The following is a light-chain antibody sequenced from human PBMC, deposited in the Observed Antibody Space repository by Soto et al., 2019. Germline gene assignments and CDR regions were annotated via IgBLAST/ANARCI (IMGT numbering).Light chain of an antibody. CDR3: QQSYSTPRT. V-gene: IGKV1-39*01. J-gene: IGKJ1*01. CDR2: AAS. Sequence: DIQMTQSPSSLSASVGDRVTITCRASQSISSHLNWYQQKPGKAPKLLIFAASSLQSGVPSTFSGSGSGTDFTLTITSLQPEDFATYYCQQSYSTPRTFGQGTKVE. CDR1: QSISSH.